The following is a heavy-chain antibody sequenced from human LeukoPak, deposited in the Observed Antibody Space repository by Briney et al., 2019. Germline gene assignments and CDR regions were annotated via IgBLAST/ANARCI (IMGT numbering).Heavy chain of an antibody. Sequence: RTGGSLRLSCAASGFTFSNAWMSWVRQAPGKGLEWVGRIKSKTDGGTTDYTAPVKGRFTISRDDSKNTLYLQMNSLKTEDTAVYYCTTGPFDYYGSASYLANGMDVWGQGTTVTVSS. CDR1: GFTFSNAW. D-gene: IGHD3-10*01. CDR2: IKSKTDGGTT. CDR3: TTGPFDYYGSASYLANGMDV. V-gene: IGHV3-15*01. J-gene: IGHJ6*02.